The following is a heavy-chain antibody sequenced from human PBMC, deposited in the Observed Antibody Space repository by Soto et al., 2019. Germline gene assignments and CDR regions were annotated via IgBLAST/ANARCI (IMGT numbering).Heavy chain of an antibody. J-gene: IGHJ4*02. CDR2: ISYDGSNK. V-gene: IGHV3-30*18. Sequence: QVQLVESGGGVVQPGRSLRLSCAASGFTFSSYGMHWVRQAPGKGLEWVAVISYDGSNKYHADSVKGRFTISRDNSRNPLFRQMNSLRAEDTAVYYCAKDQDKGGAVYYFDYWGQGTLVPVSS. CDR3: AKDQDKGGAVYYFDY. D-gene: IGHD1-26*01. CDR1: GFTFSSYG.